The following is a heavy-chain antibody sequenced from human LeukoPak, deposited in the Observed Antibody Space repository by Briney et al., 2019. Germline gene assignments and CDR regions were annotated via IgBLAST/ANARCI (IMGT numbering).Heavy chain of an antibody. CDR3: AKAYCSSTSCYPNNVDEGGYYFDY. CDR1: GFTFSNYW. V-gene: IGHV3-7*03. D-gene: IGHD2-2*01. J-gene: IGHJ4*02. CDR2: IKQDGSNK. Sequence: GGSLRLSCAASGFTFSNYWMSWVRQAPGKGLEWVANIKQDGSNKYYADSVKGRFTISRDNSKNTLYLQMNSLRAEDTAVYYCAKAYCSSTSCYPNNVDEGGYYFDYWGQGTLVTVSS.